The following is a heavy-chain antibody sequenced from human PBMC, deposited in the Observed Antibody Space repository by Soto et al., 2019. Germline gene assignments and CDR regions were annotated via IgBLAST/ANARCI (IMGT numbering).Heavy chain of an antibody. V-gene: IGHV3-11*06. J-gene: IGHJ4*02. CDR3: SRGGCGGIFDL. CDR2: ISPGTTYK. D-gene: IGHD2-21*01. Sequence: QVQLVESGGGLVKPGGSLRLSCASSGFPFSDHYMSWIRRSPGKGLEFLSYISPGTTYKNYADSVKGRFTISRDIAMSSLYLQLNGLRAEDTAVYFCSRGGCGGIFDLWGQGTFVTVSS. CDR1: GFPFSDHY.